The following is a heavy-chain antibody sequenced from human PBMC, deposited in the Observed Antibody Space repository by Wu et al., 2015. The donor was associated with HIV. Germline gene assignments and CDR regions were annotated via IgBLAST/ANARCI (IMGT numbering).Heavy chain of an antibody. CDR1: DYTFNSYG. J-gene: IGHJ4*02. CDR3: ARDTYYDFWNGYQPTPFDY. CDR2: ISPNNGNT. D-gene: IGHD3-3*01. V-gene: IGHV1-18*01. Sequence: QVQLVQSGAEVKKPGASVKVSCKASDYTFNSYGISWVRQAPGQGLEWVGWISPNNGNTNYAQKLQGRVTMTTDSSTSTAYMELRSLRSDDTAVYYCARDTYYDFWNGYQPTPFDYWGQGTLVTVSS.